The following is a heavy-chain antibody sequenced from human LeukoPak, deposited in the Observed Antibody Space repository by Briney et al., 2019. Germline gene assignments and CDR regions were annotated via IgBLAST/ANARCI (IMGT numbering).Heavy chain of an antibody. V-gene: IGHV4-59*08. CDR2: IYYSNT. Sequence: PSETLSLTCTASGGSISSYYWSWIRQPPGKGLESIAYIYYSNTNYNPSLKSRVTISVDTSKNQFSLKLSSVTAADTAVYYCARLKYGDYGLYYFDYWGQGTLVTVSS. D-gene: IGHD4-17*01. CDR3: ARLKYGDYGLYYFDY. CDR1: GGSISSYY. J-gene: IGHJ4*02.